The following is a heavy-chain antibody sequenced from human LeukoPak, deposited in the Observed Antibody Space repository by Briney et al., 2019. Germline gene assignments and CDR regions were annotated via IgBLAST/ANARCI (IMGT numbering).Heavy chain of an antibody. Sequence: ASVKVSCKASGYTFTRYDINWVRQATGQGLEWMGWINTKSGMTGHAQKFQGRITITKDTSISTVYMELSSLSAEDTAVYFCARVDGSVDYWGQGTLVTVSS. CDR3: ARVDGSVDY. CDR2: INTKSGMT. CDR1: GYTFTRYD. V-gene: IGHV1-8*03. D-gene: IGHD3-22*01. J-gene: IGHJ4*02.